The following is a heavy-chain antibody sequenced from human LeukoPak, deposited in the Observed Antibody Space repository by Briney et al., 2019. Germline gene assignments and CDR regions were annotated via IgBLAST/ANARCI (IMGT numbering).Heavy chain of an antibody. V-gene: IGHV4-59*01. Sequence: SETLSLTCTVSSGSIRTSYCSWIRQPPGKGLEWIGYIYYSGSTNYNPSLKSRVTISVDTSRNQFSLKLSSVTAADTAVYYCARAPNPDFFDDWGQGTPVTVSS. CDR3: ARAPNPDFFDD. CDR1: SGSIRTSY. CDR2: IYYSGST. J-gene: IGHJ4*02. D-gene: IGHD2-8*01.